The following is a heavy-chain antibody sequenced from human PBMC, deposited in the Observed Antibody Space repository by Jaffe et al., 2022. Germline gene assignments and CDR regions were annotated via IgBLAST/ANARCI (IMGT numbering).Heavy chain of an antibody. J-gene: IGHJ4*02. D-gene: IGHD2-15*01. Sequence: EVQLVESGGGLVQPGGSLRLSCAASGFTFSSYWMSWVRQAPGKGLEWVANIKQDGSEKYYVDSVKGRFTISRDNAKNSLYLQMNSLRAEDTAVYYCARVKDIVVVVAATDFDYWGQGTLVTVSS. CDR3: ARVKDIVVVVAATDFDY. V-gene: IGHV3-7*05. CDR1: GFTFSSYW. CDR2: IKQDGSEK.